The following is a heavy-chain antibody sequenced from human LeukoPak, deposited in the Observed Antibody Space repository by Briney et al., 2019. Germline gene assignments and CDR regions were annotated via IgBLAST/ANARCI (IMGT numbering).Heavy chain of an antibody. D-gene: IGHD3-10*01. J-gene: IGHJ5*02. CDR2: IYNSGST. Sequence: SETLSLTCTVSGGSISSNNYYWGWIRQSPGKGLEWIGSIYNSGSTYYNPSLRSRVTISVGTSKNQFSLKLSSVTAADTAVYYCARGIYGSGSYYNWFDPWGQGTLVTVSS. CDR3: ARGIYGSGSYYNWFDP. CDR1: GGSISSNNYY. V-gene: IGHV4-39*07.